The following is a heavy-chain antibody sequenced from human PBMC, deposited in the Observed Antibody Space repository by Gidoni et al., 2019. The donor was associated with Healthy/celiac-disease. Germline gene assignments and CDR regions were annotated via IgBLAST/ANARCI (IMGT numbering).Heavy chain of an antibody. J-gene: IGHJ4*02. D-gene: IGHD2-2*02. CDR2: IIPIFGTA. Sequence: QVQLVQHGAEVKKPGSSVKVSCKASGGTLSSYAISWVRQAPGQGLEWLGGIIPIFGTANYAQKFQGRVTITADESTSTAYMELSSLRSEDTAVYYCARDRGVVPAAIGGYFIDYWGQGTLVTVSS. V-gene: IGHV1-69*01. CDR1: GGTLSSYA. CDR3: ARDRGVVPAAIGGYFIDY.